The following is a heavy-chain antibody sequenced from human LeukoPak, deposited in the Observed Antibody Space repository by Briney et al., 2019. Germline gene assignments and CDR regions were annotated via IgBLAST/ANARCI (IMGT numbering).Heavy chain of an antibody. V-gene: IGHV3-64*01. D-gene: IGHD3-16*01. CDR2: ISSNGGNT. J-gene: IGHJ4*02. CDR3: ARGGFDY. CDR1: GFTFSNYA. Sequence: GGSLRLSCAASGFTFSNYAMHWVRQAPGKGLEYVSAISSNGGNTYYANSVKGRFTIARDNSKNTVDLQMGSLRAEDTAVYYCARGGFDYWGQGTLVTVSS.